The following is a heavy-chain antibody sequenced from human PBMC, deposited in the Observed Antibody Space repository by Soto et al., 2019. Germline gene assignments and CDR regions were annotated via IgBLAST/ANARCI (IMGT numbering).Heavy chain of an antibody. CDR1: GYTFTGQY. D-gene: IGHD3-3*02. V-gene: IGHV1-2*02. CDR2: INPDSGDT. CDR3: ARDRGNMVAIFHHYYGMDV. Sequence: ASVKVSCKASGYTFTGQYMHWVRQAPGQGLEWMGWINPDSGDTKYAQKFQGRVTMTRDTSISTVYMELSRLKSDDTAVYYCARDRGNMVAIFHHYYGMDVWGQGTAVTVSS. J-gene: IGHJ6*02.